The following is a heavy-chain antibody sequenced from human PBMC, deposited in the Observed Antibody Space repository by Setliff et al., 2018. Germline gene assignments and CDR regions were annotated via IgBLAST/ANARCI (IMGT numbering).Heavy chain of an antibody. CDR3: ARGYYIPRGSHIVAYYYMDV. D-gene: IGHD3-3*01. J-gene: IGHJ6*03. V-gene: IGHV3-48*01. CDR1: GFTFSSYS. CDR2: ISSSSSTI. Sequence: GGSLRLSCAASGFTFSSYSMNWVRQAPGKGLEWVSYISSSSSTIYYEDSVKGRFTISRDNAKNSLYLQMNSLRVEDTSVYYCARGYYIPRGSHIVAYYYMDVWGKGTPVTVSS.